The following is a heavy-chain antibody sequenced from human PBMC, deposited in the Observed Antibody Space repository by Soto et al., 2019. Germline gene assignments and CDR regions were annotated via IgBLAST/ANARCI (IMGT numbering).Heavy chain of an antibody. D-gene: IGHD2-15*01. Sequence: EVQLVESGGGLVKPGGSLRLSCAASGFTFSSYSMNWVRQAPGKGLEWVSSISSSSSYIYYADSVKGRFTISRDNAKNSLYLQMNSLRAEDTAVYYCARDEFCSGGSCYLPDYWGQGTLVTVSS. J-gene: IGHJ4*02. CDR1: GFTFSSYS. CDR2: ISSSSSYI. CDR3: ARDEFCSGGSCYLPDY. V-gene: IGHV3-21*01.